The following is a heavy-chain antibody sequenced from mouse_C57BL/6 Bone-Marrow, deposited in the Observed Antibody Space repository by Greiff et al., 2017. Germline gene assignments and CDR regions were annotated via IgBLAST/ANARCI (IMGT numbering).Heavy chain of an antibody. V-gene: IGHV1-85*01. Sequence: VQLQQSGPELVKPGASVKLSCKASGYTFTSYDINWVKQRPGQGLEWIGWIYPRDGSTKYNEKFKGKATLTVDKSSSTAYMELHSLTSEDSAVYFCARGDTTVVAHWYFDVWGTGTTVTVSS. J-gene: IGHJ1*03. CDR1: GYTFTSYD. CDR2: IYPRDGST. CDR3: ARGDTTVVAHWYFDV. D-gene: IGHD1-1*01.